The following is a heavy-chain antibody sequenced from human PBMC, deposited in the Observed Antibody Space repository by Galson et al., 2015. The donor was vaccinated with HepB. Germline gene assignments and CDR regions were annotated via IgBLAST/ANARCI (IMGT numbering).Heavy chain of an antibody. J-gene: IGHJ5*02. V-gene: IGHV3-48*02. CDR3: ARGARIAVAAPAPFDP. Sequence: SLRLSCAASGFTFSSYSMNWVRQAPGKGLEWVSYISSSSSTIYYADSVKGRFTISRDNAKNSLYLQMNSLRDEDTAVYYCARGARIAVAAPAPFDPWGQGTLVTVSS. CDR2: ISSSSSTI. CDR1: GFTFSSYS. D-gene: IGHD6-19*01.